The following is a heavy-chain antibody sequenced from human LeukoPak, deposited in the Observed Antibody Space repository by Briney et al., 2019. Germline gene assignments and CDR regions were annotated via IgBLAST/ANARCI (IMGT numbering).Heavy chain of an antibody. V-gene: IGHV3-30*18. CDR1: GFTFSSYG. Sequence: GGSLRLSRAASGFTFSSYGMHWVRQAPGKGLEWLAVISYDGSNKYYADSVKGRFTISRDNSKNTLYLQMNSLRAEDTAVYYCAKGLYGYFDYWGQGTLVTVSS. D-gene: IGHD2-8*01. CDR2: ISYDGSNK. J-gene: IGHJ4*02. CDR3: AKGLYGYFDY.